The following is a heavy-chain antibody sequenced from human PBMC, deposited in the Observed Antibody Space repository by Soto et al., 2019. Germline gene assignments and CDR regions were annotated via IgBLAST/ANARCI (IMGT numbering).Heavy chain of an antibody. CDR1: GGSFSGYY. V-gene: IGHV4-34*01. CDR3: ARVNSSGWYVDYYYGMDV. Sequence: PSETLSLTCAVYGGSFSGYYWNWIRQPPGKGLEWIGEINHSGSTNYNPSLKSRVTISVDTSKNQFSLKLSSVTAADTAVYYCARVNSSGWYVDYYYGMDVWGQGTTVTVSS. CDR2: INHSGST. D-gene: IGHD6-19*01. J-gene: IGHJ6*02.